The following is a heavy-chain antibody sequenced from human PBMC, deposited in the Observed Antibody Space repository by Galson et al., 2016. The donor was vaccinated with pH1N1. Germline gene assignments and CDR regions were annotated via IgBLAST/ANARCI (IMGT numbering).Heavy chain of an antibody. CDR2: ISWNGGST. V-gene: IGHV3-43D*03. D-gene: IGHD6-19*01. CDR3: AKSSGYYGGYFDY. Sequence: FLRLSCAASGFTFDDHAMHWVRQAPGKGLEWVSLISWNGGSTDYADSIKGRFTISRDNSKNSLYLQMNSLRAEDTALYYCAKSSGYYGGYFDYWGQGTLVTVSS. J-gene: IGHJ4*02. CDR1: GFTFDDHA.